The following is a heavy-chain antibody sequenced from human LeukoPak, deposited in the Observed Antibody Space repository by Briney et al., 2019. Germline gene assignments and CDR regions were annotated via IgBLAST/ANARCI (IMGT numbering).Heavy chain of an antibody. CDR2: ISSGSSYI. CDR1: GFTFSNYY. V-gene: IGHV3-21*01. Sequence: GGSLRLSCAASGFTFSNYYMNWVRQAPGKGLEWVSSISSGSSYIYYADSLKGRFTISRDNAKNSLYLQTNSLRAEDTAVYYCATGVRGYNSALDYWGQGTLVTVS. CDR3: ATGVRGYNSALDY. J-gene: IGHJ4*02. D-gene: IGHD6-19*01.